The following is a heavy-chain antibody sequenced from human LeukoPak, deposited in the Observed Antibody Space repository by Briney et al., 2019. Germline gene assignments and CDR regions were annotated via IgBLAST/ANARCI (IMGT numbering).Heavy chain of an antibody. D-gene: IGHD1-26*01. CDR1: GFSFSDYY. J-gene: IGHJ4*02. CDR2: ISSGGSTK. Sequence: GGSLRLSCAASGFSFSDYYMSWIRQAPGKGLEWISYISSGGSTKHYADSVKGRFTISRDNAKNSLYLQTNSLRAEDTAIYYCAKDQSGSYYPEVGDYWGQGTLVTVSS. CDR3: AKDQSGSYYPEVGDY. V-gene: IGHV3-11*01.